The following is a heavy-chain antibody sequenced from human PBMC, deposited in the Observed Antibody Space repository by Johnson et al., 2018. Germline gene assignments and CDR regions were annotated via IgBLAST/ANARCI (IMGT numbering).Heavy chain of an antibody. CDR1: GFTFSGSA. CDR2: IRSKANSYAT. D-gene: IGHD2-2*01. J-gene: IGHJ6*03. V-gene: IGHV3-73*01. Sequence: VQLVQSGGGLVKPGGSLKLSCAASGFTFSGSAMHWVRQASGKGLEWVGRIRSKANSYATAYAASVKGRFTISRDDSKNTAYLQMNSLKTEDTAVYYCTRHQDIVVVPAGDYYYYYYRDVWGKGTTVTVSS. CDR3: TRHQDIVVVPAGDYYYYYYRDV.